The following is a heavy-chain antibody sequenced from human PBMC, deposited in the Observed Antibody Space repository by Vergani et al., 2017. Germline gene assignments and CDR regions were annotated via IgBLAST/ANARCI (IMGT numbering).Heavy chain of an antibody. CDR1: GFTFSSYA. CDR3: ASRGIQLWARIVDY. D-gene: IGHD5-18*01. V-gene: IGHV3-23*04. CDR2: ISGSGGST. J-gene: IGHJ4*02. Sequence: EVQLVESGGGLVKPGGSLRLSCAASGFTFSSYAMSWVRQAPGKGLEWVSAISGSGGSTYYADSVKGRFTISRDNSKNTLYLQMNSLRAEDTAVYYCASRGIQLWARIVDYWGQGTLVTVSS.